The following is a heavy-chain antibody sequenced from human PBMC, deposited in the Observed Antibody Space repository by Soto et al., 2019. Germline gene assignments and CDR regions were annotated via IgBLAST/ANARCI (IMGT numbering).Heavy chain of an antibody. J-gene: IGHJ5*02. CDR3: TRADRFPRSLFAP. CDR1: GGSFRNYY. D-gene: IGHD3-10*01. Sequence: SENLSLTCGVYGGSFRNYYWIWVRQPPGKGLEWIGEVNHSGEATYNPSLQSRITISLDTSNNQFSLKMTSVTAADTAMYFCTRADRFPRSLFAPPGQRTPVTGSS. V-gene: IGHV4-34*01. CDR2: VNHSGEA.